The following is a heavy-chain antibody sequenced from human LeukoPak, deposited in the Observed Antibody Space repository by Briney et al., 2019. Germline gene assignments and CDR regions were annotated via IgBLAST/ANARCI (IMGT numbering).Heavy chain of an antibody. Sequence: SVKVSCKASGYTFTDYYFHWVRQAPGQGLEWMGGIIPIFATANYAQKFQGRVTITADESTSTAYMELSSLRSEDTAVYYCARDYGDYLFDYWGQGTLVTVSS. CDR3: ARDYGDYLFDY. CDR2: IIPIFATA. V-gene: IGHV1-69*13. CDR1: GYTFTDYY. D-gene: IGHD4-17*01. J-gene: IGHJ4*02.